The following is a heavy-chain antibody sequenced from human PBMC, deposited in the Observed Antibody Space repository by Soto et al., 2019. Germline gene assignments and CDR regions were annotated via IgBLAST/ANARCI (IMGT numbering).Heavy chain of an antibody. D-gene: IGHD3-9*01. J-gene: IGHJ5*02. CDR2: IYHSGST. CDR1: GGSISGTNW. Sequence: SETLSLTCAVSGGSISGTNWWSWVRQPPGKGLEWIGEIYHSGSTNYNPSLKSRVTISVDKSKNHFSLKLRSVTAADTAVYYCARGRSDWFQCLDPWGQGTLVTVSS. V-gene: IGHV4-4*02. CDR3: ARGRSDWFQCLDP.